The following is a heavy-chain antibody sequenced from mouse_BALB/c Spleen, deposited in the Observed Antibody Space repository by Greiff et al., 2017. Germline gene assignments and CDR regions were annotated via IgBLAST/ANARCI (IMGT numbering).Heavy chain of an antibody. CDR1: GYTFSSYW. Sequence: VQLQQSGAELMKPGASVKISCKATGYTFSSYWIEWVKQRPGHGLEWIGEILPGSGSTNYNEKFKGKATFTADTSSNTAYMQLSSLTSEDSAVYYCAREPYRYDGETFAYWGQGTLVTVSA. CDR3: AREPYRYDGETFAY. V-gene: IGHV1-9*01. D-gene: IGHD2-14*01. J-gene: IGHJ3*01. CDR2: ILPGSGST.